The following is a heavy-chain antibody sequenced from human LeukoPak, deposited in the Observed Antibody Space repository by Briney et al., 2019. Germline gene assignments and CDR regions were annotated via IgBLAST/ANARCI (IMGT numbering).Heavy chain of an antibody. CDR3: ARACGATGRFFDY. D-gene: IGHD1-26*01. J-gene: IGHJ4*02. CDR1: GGSFSGYY. V-gene: IGHV4-34*01. Sequence: SETLSLTCAVYGGSFSGYYWSWIRQPPGKGLEWIGEINHSGSTNYNPSLKSRVTISVDTSKNQFSLKLSSVTAADTAVYYCARACGATGRFFDYWGQGTLVTVSS. CDR2: INHSGST.